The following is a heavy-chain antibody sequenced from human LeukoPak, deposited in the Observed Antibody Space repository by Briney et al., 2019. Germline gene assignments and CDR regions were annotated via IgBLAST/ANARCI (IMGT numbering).Heavy chain of an antibody. Sequence: PSETLSLTCTVSGGSISSYYWSWIRQPAGKGREWIGRIYTSGSTNYNPSLKSRVTMSVDTSKNQFSLKLSSVTAADTAVYYCARDPSPSSHPGPHFDYWGQGTLVTVSS. V-gene: IGHV4-4*07. J-gene: IGHJ4*02. CDR1: GGSISSYY. CDR2: IYTSGST. CDR3: ARDPSPSSHPGPHFDY.